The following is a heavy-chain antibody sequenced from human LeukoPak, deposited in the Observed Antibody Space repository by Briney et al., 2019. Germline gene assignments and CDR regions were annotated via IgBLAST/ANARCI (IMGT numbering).Heavy chain of an antibody. Sequence: GGSLRLSCVASGFTFSSYALSWVRQAPGKGLEWVAFIRYDGSNKYYADSVKGRFTISRDNSKNTLYLQMNSLRAEDTAVYYCAKQHSSWFPDFDYWGQGTLVTVSS. CDR2: IRYDGSNK. D-gene: IGHD6-13*01. V-gene: IGHV3-30*02. J-gene: IGHJ4*02. CDR1: GFTFSSYA. CDR3: AKQHSSWFPDFDY.